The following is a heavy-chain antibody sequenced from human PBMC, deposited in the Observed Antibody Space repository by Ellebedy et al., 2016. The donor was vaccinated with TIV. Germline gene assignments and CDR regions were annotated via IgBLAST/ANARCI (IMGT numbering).Heavy chain of an antibody. D-gene: IGHD1-26*01. CDR3: ARVAELLRNWYFDL. J-gene: IGHJ2*01. CDR2: ISAYNGNT. V-gene: IGHV1-18*01. Sequence: ASVKVSCXASGGTFSSYAISWVRQAPGQGLEWMGWISAYNGNTKSAQKLQGRVTMTTDTSTSTVYMELRSLRSDDTAVYYCARVAELLRNWYFDLWGRGTLVTVSS. CDR1: GGTFSSYA.